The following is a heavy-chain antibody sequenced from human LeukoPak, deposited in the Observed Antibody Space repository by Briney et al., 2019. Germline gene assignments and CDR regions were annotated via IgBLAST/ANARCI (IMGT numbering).Heavy chain of an antibody. J-gene: IGHJ4*02. CDR3: ARGHYDYVWGSYRDSAFDY. V-gene: IGHV3-48*01. Sequence: GGSLRLSCAASGFTFSSYSMNWVRQAPGKGLEWVSYISSSSTIYYADSVKGRFTISRDNAKNSLYLQMNSLRAEDTAVYYCARGHYDYVWGSYRDSAFDYWGQGTLVTVSS. CDR1: GFTFSSYS. D-gene: IGHD3-16*02. CDR2: ISSSSTI.